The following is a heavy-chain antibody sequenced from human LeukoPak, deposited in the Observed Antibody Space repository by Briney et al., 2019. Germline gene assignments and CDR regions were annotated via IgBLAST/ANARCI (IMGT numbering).Heavy chain of an antibody. J-gene: IGHJ4*02. CDR3: ATAGNYRFDN. D-gene: IGHD1-7*01. Sequence: PGGSLRLSCAASGFTFSTTWLHWVRRTPGEGLVWVSRMNSDGSTTNYADSVRGRFTISRDSAKSTLYLQMNNLRVEDTAVYYCATAGNYRFDNWGQGTLVTVSP. V-gene: IGHV3-74*01. CDR1: GFTFSTTW. CDR2: MNSDGSTT.